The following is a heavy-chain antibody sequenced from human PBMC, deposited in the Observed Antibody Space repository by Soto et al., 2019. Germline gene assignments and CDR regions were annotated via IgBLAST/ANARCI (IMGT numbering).Heavy chain of an antibody. D-gene: IGHD6-13*01. Sequence: SETLSLTCTVSGGSISSTTYSWGWIRQPPGKGLEWIGSMYYSGTTYSNPSLKSRVTISVDTSKNQFSLKLSSVTAADTAVYYCARASGGAAAGTFDPWGQGTLVTVSS. J-gene: IGHJ5*02. CDR1: GGSISSTTYS. V-gene: IGHV4-39*07. CDR2: MYYSGTT. CDR3: ARASGGAAAGTFDP.